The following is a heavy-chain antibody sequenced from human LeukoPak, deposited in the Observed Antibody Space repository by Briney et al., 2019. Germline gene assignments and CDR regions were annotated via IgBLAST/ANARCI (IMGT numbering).Heavy chain of an antibody. CDR2: ISISGTYI. CDR3: AKSFSSSWDYFDF. V-gene: IGHV3-21*04. D-gene: IGHD6-13*01. Sequence: PGGSLRLSCVASAFTFSTYTMNWVRQAPGKGLEWVSSISISGTYIYYADSIKGRFTISRDNAKNSLYLQMNSLRAEDTAVYFCAKSFSSSWDYFDFWGQGTLVTVSS. CDR1: AFTFSTYT. J-gene: IGHJ4*02.